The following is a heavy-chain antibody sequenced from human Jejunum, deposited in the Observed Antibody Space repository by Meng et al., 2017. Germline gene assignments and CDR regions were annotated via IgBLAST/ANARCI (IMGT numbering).Heavy chain of an antibody. J-gene: IGHJ6*02. CDR3: GRDQNYYYGMDV. V-gene: IGHV4-4*07. CDR2: IDASGST. Sequence: SETLSLTCTVSGGPISNQYWSWIRQPAGKGLEWIGRIDASGSTNYNPSLKSRVTMSADTSKTQFSLKLSSVTAADTAVYYCGRDQNYYYGMDVWGQGTTVTV. CDR1: GGPISNQY.